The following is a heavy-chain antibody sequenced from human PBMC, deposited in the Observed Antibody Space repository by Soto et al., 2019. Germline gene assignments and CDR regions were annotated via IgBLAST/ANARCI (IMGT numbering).Heavy chain of an antibody. J-gene: IGHJ4*02. V-gene: IGHV3-21*01. D-gene: IGHD3-3*01. CDR1: GFTFSTYS. CDR3: ARDLLEYYDFWSGYSD. CDR2: ISSSSSYI. Sequence: GGSLRLSCAASGFTFSTYSMNWVRQAPGKGLEWVSSISSSSSYIYYADSVKGRFTISRDNAKNSLYLQMNSLRAEDTAVYFCARDLLEYYDFWSGYSDWGQGTLGTVSS.